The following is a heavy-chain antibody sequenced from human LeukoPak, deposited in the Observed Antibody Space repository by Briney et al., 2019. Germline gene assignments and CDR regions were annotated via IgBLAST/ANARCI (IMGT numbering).Heavy chain of an antibody. CDR3: ARHPPYDYVWGSYRYYFDY. CDR1: GGSISSYY. D-gene: IGHD3-16*02. Sequence: PSETLSLTCTASGGSISSYYWSWIRQPPGKGLEWIGYIYYSGSTNYNPSLKSRVTISVDTSKNQFSLKLSSVTAADTAAYYCARHPPYDYVWGSYRYYFDYWGQGTLVTVSS. V-gene: IGHV4-59*08. J-gene: IGHJ4*02. CDR2: IYYSGST.